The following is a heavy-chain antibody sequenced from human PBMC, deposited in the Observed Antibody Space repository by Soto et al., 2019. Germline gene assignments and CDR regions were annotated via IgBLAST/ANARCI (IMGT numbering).Heavy chain of an antibody. Sequence: QVQLVQSGAEVKKPGSSVKVSCKASGGTFSSYTISWVRQASGQGLEWMGRIIPILGIANYAQKFQGRVTITADKSTSTAYMELSSLISEDTAVYYCARAELDPRYCSGGSCSADAFDIWGQGTMVTVSS. J-gene: IGHJ3*02. D-gene: IGHD2-15*01. CDR2: IIPILGIA. CDR1: GGTFSSYT. V-gene: IGHV1-69*02. CDR3: ARAELDPRYCSGGSCSADAFDI.